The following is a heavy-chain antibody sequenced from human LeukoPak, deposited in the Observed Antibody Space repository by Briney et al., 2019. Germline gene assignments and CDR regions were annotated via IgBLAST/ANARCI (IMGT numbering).Heavy chain of an antibody. J-gene: IGHJ5*02. D-gene: IGHD2-2*01. CDR2: INPNSGGT. CDR1: GYTFIGYY. CDR3: SRDWYQLPLISNWFDP. Sequence: ASVKVSCKASGYTFIGYYMHWVRPAPGQGLGRRGSINPNSGGTNYAQKFQGRVTMTRDTSISTAYMELSRLRSDDTAVYYCSRDWYQLPLISNWFDPWGQGTLVTVSS. V-gene: IGHV1-2*02.